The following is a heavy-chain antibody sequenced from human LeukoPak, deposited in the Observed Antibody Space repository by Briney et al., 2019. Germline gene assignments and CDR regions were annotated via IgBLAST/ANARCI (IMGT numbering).Heavy chain of an antibody. J-gene: IGHJ3*02. CDR3: AKGKLDSSGWYVFRGAFDI. CDR1: GFTFSSYA. Sequence: GGSLRLSCAASGFTFSSYAMSWVRQAPGKGLEWVSAISGSGGSTYYADSVKGRFTISRDNSKNTLYLQMNSLRAEDTAVYYCAKGKLDSSGWYVFRGAFDIWGQGTKVTVSS. CDR2: ISGSGGST. V-gene: IGHV3-23*01. D-gene: IGHD6-19*01.